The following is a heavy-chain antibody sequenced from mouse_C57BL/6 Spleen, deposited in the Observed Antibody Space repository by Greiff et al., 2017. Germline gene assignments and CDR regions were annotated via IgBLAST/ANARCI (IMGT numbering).Heavy chain of an antibody. D-gene: IGHD1-1*01. CDR3: ARGDSSYGAWFAY. Sequence: EVQGVQSVAELVRPGASVKLSCTASGFNIKNTYMHWVKQRPEQGLEWIGRIDPANGNTKYAPKFPGKATITADPSSNTAYLQLSSLTSEDTAIYYCARGDSSYGAWFAYWGQGTLVTVSA. J-gene: IGHJ3*01. V-gene: IGHV14-3*01. CDR2: IDPANGNT. CDR1: GFNIKNTY.